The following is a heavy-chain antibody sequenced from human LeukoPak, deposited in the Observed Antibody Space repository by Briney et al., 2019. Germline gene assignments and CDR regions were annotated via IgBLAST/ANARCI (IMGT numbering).Heavy chain of an antibody. J-gene: IGHJ4*02. D-gene: IGHD1-26*01. CDR1: GFTFSSYE. Sequence: PGGSLRLSCAASGFTFSSYEMNWVRQAPGKGLEWVSYISSSGSTIYYADSVKGRFTISRDNAKNSLYLQMNSLRAEDTAVYYCARDLLVGATTFDYWGQGTLVTVSS. CDR3: ARDLLVGATTFDY. CDR2: ISSSGSTI. V-gene: IGHV3-48*03.